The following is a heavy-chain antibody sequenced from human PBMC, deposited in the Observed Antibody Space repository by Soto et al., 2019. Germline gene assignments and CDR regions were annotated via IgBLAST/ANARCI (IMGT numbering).Heavy chain of an antibody. CDR2: IGDSGNYI. CDR1: GFIFSNYA. D-gene: IGHD7-27*01. Sequence: GGSLRLSCVASGFIFSNYAMSWVRQAPGKGPEWVSSIGDSGNYIEYADSVEGRFTISRDNSKNTLYLQMNSVRAEDTARYYCAKDPQTWGSIWFDPWGQGTQVTVSS. CDR3: AKDPQTWGSIWFDP. V-gene: IGHV3-23*01. J-gene: IGHJ5*02.